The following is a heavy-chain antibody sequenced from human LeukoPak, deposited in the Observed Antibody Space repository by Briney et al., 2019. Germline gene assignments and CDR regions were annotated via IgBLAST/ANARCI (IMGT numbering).Heavy chain of an antibody. CDR3: ARDDGDYADFDY. CDR2: TYYRSKWYN. D-gene: IGHD4-17*01. V-gene: IGHV6-1*01. J-gene: IGHJ4*02. CDR1: GDSVSTNSAA. Sequence: SQTLSLTCAISGDSVSTNSAAWNRIRQSPSRGLEWLGRTYYRSKWYNDYAVSVKSRISINPDTSKNQFSLQLNSVTPEDTAVYYCARDDGDYADFDYWGQGTLVTVSS.